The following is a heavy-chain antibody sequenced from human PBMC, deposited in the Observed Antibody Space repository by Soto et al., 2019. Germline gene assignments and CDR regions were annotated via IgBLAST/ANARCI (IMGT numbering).Heavy chain of an antibody. J-gene: IGHJ4*02. CDR1: VGPITSGGYS. CDR2: IYHSGST. D-gene: IGHD5-12*01. CDR3: AAGGGLPRYY. V-gene: IGHV4-30-2*01. Sequence: QLQLQESGSGLVKPSQTLSLTCAVSVGPITSGGYSGSGIRQPPGKGREGIGYIYHSGSTYYNPSLKSRVTISVDRSKNQFSLKLSSVTAADTAVYYCAAGGGLPRYYWGQGTLVTVSS.